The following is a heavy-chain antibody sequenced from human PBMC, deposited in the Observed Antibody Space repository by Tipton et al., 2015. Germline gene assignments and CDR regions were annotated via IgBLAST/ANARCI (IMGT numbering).Heavy chain of an antibody. V-gene: IGHV4-61*01. D-gene: IGHD6-19*01. J-gene: IGHJ4*02. CDR2: ISYSGST. CDR3: ARAGSGWYGSYYFDY. Sequence: TLSLTCTVSGGSVSSANYYWSWIRQPPGKGLEWIGYISYSGSTHYNPSLKSRVTMSRDTSKNQFSLKLTSVTAADTAVYYCARAGSGWYGSYYFDYWGQGTLVTVSS. CDR1: GGSVSSANYY.